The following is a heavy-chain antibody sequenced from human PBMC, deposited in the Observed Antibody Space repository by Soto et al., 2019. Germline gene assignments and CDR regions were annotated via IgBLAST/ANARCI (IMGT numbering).Heavy chain of an antibody. J-gene: IGHJ5*02. V-gene: IGHV3-23*01. CDR2: ISGSGGST. CDR1: GFTFSSYA. D-gene: IGHD3-3*01. Sequence: GGSLRLSCAASGFTFSSYAMSWVRQAPGKGLEWVSAISGSGGSTYYADSVKGRFTISRDNSKNTLYLQMNSLRAEDTAVYYCAKGVRRTYYDFLGSLNWFDPWGQGTLVTVSS. CDR3: AKGVRRTYYDFLGSLNWFDP.